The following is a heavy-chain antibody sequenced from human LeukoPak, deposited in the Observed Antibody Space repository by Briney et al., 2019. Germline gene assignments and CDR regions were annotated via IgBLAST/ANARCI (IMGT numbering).Heavy chain of an antibody. CDR3: AKGAEQQLVTSFDY. J-gene: IGHJ4*02. CDR1: GFTFNNYA. Sequence: GGSLRLSCAASGFTFNNYAMSWVRQAPGKGLEWVSAISGSGGSTYYADSVKGRFTISRDNSKNTLYLQMNSLRAEDTAVYYCAKGAEQQLVTSFDYWGQGTLVTVSS. D-gene: IGHD6-13*01. V-gene: IGHV3-23*01. CDR2: ISGSGGST.